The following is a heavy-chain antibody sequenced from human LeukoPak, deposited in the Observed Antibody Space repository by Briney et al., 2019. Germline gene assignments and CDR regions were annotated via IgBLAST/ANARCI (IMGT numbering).Heavy chain of an antibody. CDR1: GGSISSYY. Sequence: SETLSLTCTVSGGSISSYYWSWIRQPPGKGLEWIGYIYYSGSTNYNPSLKSRVTISVDSSKNQFSLKLSSVTAADTAVYYCARLHDYGDDGSFDPWGQGTLVTVSS. D-gene: IGHD4-17*01. CDR2: IYYSGST. V-gene: IGHV4-59*01. CDR3: ARLHDYGDDGSFDP. J-gene: IGHJ5*02.